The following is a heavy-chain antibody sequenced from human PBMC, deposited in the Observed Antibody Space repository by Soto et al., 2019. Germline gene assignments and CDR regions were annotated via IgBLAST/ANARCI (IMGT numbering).Heavy chain of an antibody. CDR2: IKQDGSEK. J-gene: IGHJ3*02. V-gene: IGHV3-7*05. D-gene: IGHD3-9*01. CDR1: GFTFSSYW. Sequence: GGSLRLSCAASGFTFSSYWMSWVRQAPGKGLEWVANIKQDGSEKYYVDSVKGRFTISRDNAKNSLYLQMNSLRAEDTAVYYCARDHRDFHTYYDILTGARAFDIWGQGTMVTVSS. CDR3: ARDHRDFHTYYDILTGARAFDI.